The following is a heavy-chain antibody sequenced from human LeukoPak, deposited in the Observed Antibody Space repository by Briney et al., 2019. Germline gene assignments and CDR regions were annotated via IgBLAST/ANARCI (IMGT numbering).Heavy chain of an antibody. D-gene: IGHD3-10*01. J-gene: IGHJ4*02. CDR2: ISSSGSTI. CDR3: ARVGGTMVRGVIIRQYYFDY. V-gene: IGHV3-11*04. Sequence: GGSLRLSCAASGFTVSSNYMSWVRQAPGKGLEWVSYISSSGSTIYYADSVKGRFTISRNNAKNSLYLQMNSLRAEDTAVYYCARVGGTMVRGVIIRQYYFDYWGQGTLVTVSS. CDR1: GFTVSSNY.